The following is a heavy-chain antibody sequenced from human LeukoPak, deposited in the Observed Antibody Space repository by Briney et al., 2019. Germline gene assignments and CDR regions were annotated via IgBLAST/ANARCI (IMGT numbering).Heavy chain of an antibody. CDR2: ISPSGTDI. Sequence: GGSLRLSCAVSGFTFTDTYMTWIRQAPGKGLESLSYISPSGTDISYADSVKGRFTISRDNAKNSLYLQMNSLRDEDTAVYYCAKDSGWILFDDWGQGTLVTVSS. J-gene: IGHJ4*02. CDR3: AKDSGWILFDD. V-gene: IGHV3-11*01. CDR1: GFTFTDTY. D-gene: IGHD2-2*03.